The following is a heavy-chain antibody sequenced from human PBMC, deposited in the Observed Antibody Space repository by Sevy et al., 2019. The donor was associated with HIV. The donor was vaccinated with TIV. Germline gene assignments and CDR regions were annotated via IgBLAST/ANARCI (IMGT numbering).Heavy chain of an antibody. CDR1: GYTLTKLS. J-gene: IGHJ4*02. D-gene: IGHD3-22*01. CDR2: FDPEDGET. CDR3: ASAREYYDDSSGYLDY. Sequence: ASVKVSCKVSGYTLTKLSMHWVRQAPGKGLEWMGRFDPEDGETIYAQKFQGRVTMTEDTSTDTAYMELSSLRYEDTAVYYCASAREYYDDSSGYLDYWGQGTLVTVSS. V-gene: IGHV1-24*01.